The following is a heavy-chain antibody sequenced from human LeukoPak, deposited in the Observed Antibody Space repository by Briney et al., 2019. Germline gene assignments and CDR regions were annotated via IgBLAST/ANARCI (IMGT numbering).Heavy chain of an antibody. V-gene: IGHV3-23*01. J-gene: IGHJ4*02. CDR3: ARGFTVTTCGWGVDY. CDR1: AFTFSNYA. D-gene: IGHD4-17*01. CDR2: ISGSGGST. Sequence: GGSLRLSCSASAFTFSNYAMSWVRQAPGKGLEWVSGISGSGGSTYYADSVKGRFTISRDNSKNTLYLQINSLRAEDTAVDYCARGFTVTTCGWGVDYWGQGTLVTVSS.